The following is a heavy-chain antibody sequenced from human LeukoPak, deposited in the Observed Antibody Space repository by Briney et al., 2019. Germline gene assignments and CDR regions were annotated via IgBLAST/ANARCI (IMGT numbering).Heavy chain of an antibody. Sequence: GGSLRLSCAASGFTFDSYWMSWVRQAPGKGLEWVANINKDGGEKYYVDSVKGRFTISRDNAKNSLYLQMNSLRADDTAVYYCVKDSPPRYSGSPPAYWGQGTLVTVSS. V-gene: IGHV3-7*03. CDR1: GFTFDSYW. D-gene: IGHD1-26*01. J-gene: IGHJ4*02. CDR2: INKDGGEK. CDR3: VKDSPPRYSGSPPAY.